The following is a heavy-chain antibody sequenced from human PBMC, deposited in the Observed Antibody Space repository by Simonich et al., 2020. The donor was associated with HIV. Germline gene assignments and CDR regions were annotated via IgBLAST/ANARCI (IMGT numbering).Heavy chain of an antibody. CDR1: GYSFTSYW. Sequence: EVQLVQSGAEVKKPGESLQISCKGSGYSFTSYWIVWVGQMPGKGLEWMGFIYPGNSDTKYSPSFQGQVTISADKYISTAYLQWSSLKASDTAMYYCAKSNGNWFDPWGRGTLVTVSS. D-gene: IGHD7-27*01. V-gene: IGHV5-51*01. CDR3: AKSNGNWFDP. CDR2: IYPGNSDT. J-gene: IGHJ5*02.